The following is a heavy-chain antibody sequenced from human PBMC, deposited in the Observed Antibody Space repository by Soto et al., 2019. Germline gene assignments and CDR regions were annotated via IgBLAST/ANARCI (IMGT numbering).Heavy chain of an antibody. CDR2: ISHTGST. D-gene: IGHD3-3*01. J-gene: IGHJ5*02. Sequence: SETLSLTCAVSGGSISSGNSYSWSWIRQPPGKCLEWIGSISHTGSTSYNPSLKGRVTMSVDKSKNQFSLKLSSVTPADMAVYYCARAVATYLESWFDPWGQGTLVTVCS. CDR1: GGSISSGNSYS. CDR3: ARAVATYLESWFDP. V-gene: IGHV4-30-2*01.